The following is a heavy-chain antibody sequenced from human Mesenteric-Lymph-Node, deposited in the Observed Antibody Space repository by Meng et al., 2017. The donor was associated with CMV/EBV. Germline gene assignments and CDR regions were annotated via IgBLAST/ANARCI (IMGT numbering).Heavy chain of an antibody. CDR2: IIPIFGTA. CDR3: ARAPRRPGIAVAGDFDY. Sequence: GTFSSYAIGWVRQAPGQGLEWMGGIIPIFGTANYAQKFQGRVTITADESTSTAYMELSSLRSEDTAVYYCARAPRRPGIAVAGDFDYWGQGTLVTVSS. D-gene: IGHD6-19*01. CDR1: GTFSSYA. V-gene: IGHV1-69*01. J-gene: IGHJ4*02.